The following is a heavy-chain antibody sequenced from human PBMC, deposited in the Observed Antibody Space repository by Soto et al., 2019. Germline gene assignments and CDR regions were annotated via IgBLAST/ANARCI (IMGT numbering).Heavy chain of an antibody. D-gene: IGHD3-22*01. J-gene: IGHJ3*01. Sequence: GSLRLSGAASGFSCSGYNMNWVRQAPGKGLEWVSSISGDSNYIYYADSVQGRFTISRDNAKNSVYLQMNSLRAEDTAVYYCARVVYFDRSAYGLWGQGTMVTVSS. V-gene: IGHV3-21*01. CDR1: GFSCSGYN. CDR3: ARVVYFDRSAYGL. CDR2: ISGDSNYI.